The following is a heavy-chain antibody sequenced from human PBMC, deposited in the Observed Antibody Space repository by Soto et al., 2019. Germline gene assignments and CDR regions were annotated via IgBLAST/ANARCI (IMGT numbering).Heavy chain of an antibody. Sequence: GGSLILSGTSSGFTFQNFVINLVVQATGKGLEWVSIIGGTGQYTYYADSVRGRFTFSRDNSVNTVYLEMNSLRAEDTAIYFCAKGGTSHIYGIDVWGPGTTVTVSS. J-gene: IGHJ6*02. V-gene: IGHV3-23*01. CDR3: AKGGTSHIYGIDV. D-gene: IGHD2-2*01. CDR1: GFTFQNFV. CDR2: IGGTGQYT.